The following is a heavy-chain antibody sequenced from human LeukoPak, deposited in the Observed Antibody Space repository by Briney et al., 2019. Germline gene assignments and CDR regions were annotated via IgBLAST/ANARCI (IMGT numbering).Heavy chain of an antibody. J-gene: IGHJ4*02. CDR3: ARGGSGSFDF. V-gene: IGHV3-74*01. D-gene: IGHD3-22*01. Sequence: GGSLRLSCAASGFTFSNYWMHWVRQAPGKGLVWVSRINGDGSTINYADSVKGRFTISRDNAKSTLYLQVNSPRAEDTAVYYCARGGSGSFDFWGQGTLVTVAS. CDR1: GFTFSNYW. CDR2: INGDGSTI.